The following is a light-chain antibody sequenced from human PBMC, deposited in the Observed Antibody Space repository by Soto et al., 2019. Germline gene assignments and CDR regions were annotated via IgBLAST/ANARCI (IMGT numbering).Light chain of an antibody. CDR2: HAS. Sequence: DIQMTQSPSSLSASLGDRVTITCRASQSISDWLAWYQQKPGTAPKVLINHASSLQSGVPSRFSGSGSGTECTLTISSLQPDDFATYYCQQDNSYSFGQGTKAEIK. CDR3: QQDNSYS. J-gene: IGKJ1*01. V-gene: IGKV1-5*01. CDR1: QSISDW.